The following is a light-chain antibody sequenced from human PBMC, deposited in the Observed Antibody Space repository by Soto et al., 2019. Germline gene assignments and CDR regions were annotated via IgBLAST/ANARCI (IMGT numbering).Light chain of an antibody. CDR1: QSVSSSY. CDR3: QQYGSPYT. Sequence: ETVLTQSPGTLSLSPGERATLSCRASQSVSSSYLAWYQQKPGQAPRLLIYGASSRATGIPDRFSGSGSGTDFTLTISRLEAEDFAVYYCQQYGSPYTFGQGTKLEIK. CDR2: GAS. J-gene: IGKJ2*01. V-gene: IGKV3-20*01.